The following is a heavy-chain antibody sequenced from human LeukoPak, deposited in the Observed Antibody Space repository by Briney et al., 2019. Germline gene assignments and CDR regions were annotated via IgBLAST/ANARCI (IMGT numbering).Heavy chain of an antibody. J-gene: IGHJ5*02. CDR2: ISGSGGST. CDR1: GFTFSSYA. D-gene: IGHD6-13*01. Sequence: GGSLRLSCAASGFTFSSYAMSLVRQAPGKGLEWVSAISGSGGSTYYADSVKGRSTISRDNSKNTLYLQMNSLRAEDTAVYYCAKEPSIAAAHNWFDPWGQGTLVTVSS. V-gene: IGHV3-23*01. CDR3: AKEPSIAAAHNWFDP.